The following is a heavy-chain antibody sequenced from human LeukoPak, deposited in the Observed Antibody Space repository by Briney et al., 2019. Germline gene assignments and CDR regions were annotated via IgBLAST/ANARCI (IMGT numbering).Heavy chain of an antibody. Sequence: PGRSLRLSCAASGFTFSSYSMNWVRQAPGKGLEWVSYISSSSSTIYYADSVKGRFTISRDNAKNSLYLQMNSLRDEDTAVYYCARDYYGSGLPYYFDYWGQGTLVTVSS. J-gene: IGHJ4*02. CDR2: ISSSSSTI. CDR3: ARDYYGSGLPYYFDY. V-gene: IGHV3-48*02. CDR1: GFTFSSYS. D-gene: IGHD3-10*01.